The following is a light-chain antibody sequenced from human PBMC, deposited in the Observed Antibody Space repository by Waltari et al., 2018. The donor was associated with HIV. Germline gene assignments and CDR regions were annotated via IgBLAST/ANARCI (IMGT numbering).Light chain of an antibody. Sequence: QSVLTQPPSASGAPGQRVTISCSGSRSNIGSNPVSWYQQLPGTAPKLLISSNSPRPSGVPDRFSCSKSGSSASLAISGLQSEDESQYFCGAWDDSLKGFMFGGGTQLTVL. CDR2: SNS. V-gene: IGLV1-44*01. CDR1: RSNIGSNP. CDR3: GAWDDSLKGFM. J-gene: IGLJ3*02.